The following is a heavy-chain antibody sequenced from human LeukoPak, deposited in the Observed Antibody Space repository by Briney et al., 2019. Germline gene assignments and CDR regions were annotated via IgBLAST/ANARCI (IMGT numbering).Heavy chain of an antibody. J-gene: IGHJ6*02. V-gene: IGHV3-30-3*01. CDR3: AKDYGDYVGSYYYGMDV. CDR1: GFTFSSYA. D-gene: IGHD4-17*01. CDR2: ISYDGSNK. Sequence: GRSLRLSCAASGFTFSSYAMHWVRQAPGKGLEWVAVISYDGSNKYYADSVKGRFTISRDNSKNTLYLQMNSLRAEDTALYYCAKDYGDYVGSYYYGMDVWGQGTTVTVSS.